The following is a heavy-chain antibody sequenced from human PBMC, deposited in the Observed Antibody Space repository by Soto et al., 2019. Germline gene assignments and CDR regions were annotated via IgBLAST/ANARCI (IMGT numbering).Heavy chain of an antibody. CDR3: ARTTDR. V-gene: IGHV4-30-2*01. Sequence: QLQLQESGSGLLKPSQTLSLTCAVSGGSISSGGYSWSWIRQPPGKGLVWIGYIYHSGSNYYNPSHKSRVALSVDRGKNQLCLKLSSVTAADTAVYYCARTTDRWGQGTMVTVYS. D-gene: IGHD1-1*01. J-gene: IGHJ3*01. CDR2: IYHSGSN. CDR1: GGSISSGGYS.